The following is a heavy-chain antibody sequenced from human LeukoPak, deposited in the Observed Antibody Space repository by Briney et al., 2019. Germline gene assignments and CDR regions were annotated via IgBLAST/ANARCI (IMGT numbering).Heavy chain of an antibody. CDR1: GGSIDSSSYY. CDR2: INHSGST. V-gene: IGHV4-39*07. CDR3: ARGAKDIVVVPAAQIDH. Sequence: SETLSLTCTVSGGSIDSSSYYWSWIRQPPGKGLEWIGEINHSGSTNYNPSLKSRVTISVDTSKNQFSLKLSSVTAADTAVYYCARGAKDIVVVPAAQIDHWGQGTLVTVSS. D-gene: IGHD2-2*01. J-gene: IGHJ4*02.